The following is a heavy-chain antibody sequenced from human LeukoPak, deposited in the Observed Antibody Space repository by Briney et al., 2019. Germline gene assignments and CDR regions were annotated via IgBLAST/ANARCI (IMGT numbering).Heavy chain of an antibody. V-gene: IGHV4-4*02. Sequence: SETLSLTCAVSGGTISSKDWCSWVRQPPGKGLEWIGEIYQSGSTNYNPSLKSRVTISVDRSQSQFSLKLNSVTAADTAMYYCATYSSGAFRVWGQGTLVTVSS. CDR1: GGTISSKDW. D-gene: IGHD6-19*01. CDR3: ATYSSGAFRV. CDR2: IYQSGST. J-gene: IGHJ4*02.